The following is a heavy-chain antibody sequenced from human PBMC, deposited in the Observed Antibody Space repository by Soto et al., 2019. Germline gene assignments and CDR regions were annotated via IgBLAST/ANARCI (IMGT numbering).Heavy chain of an antibody. CDR3: ARSGGFKSDYDSSGYYPYYYYGMDV. D-gene: IGHD3-22*01. Sequence: PGGSLRLSCAASGFTFSSYAMSWVRQAPGKGLEWVSAISGSGGSTSYAQKFQGRVTMTRDTSTSTVYMELSSLRSEDTAVYYCARSGGFKSDYDSSGYYPYYYYGMDVWGRGTTVTVSS. J-gene: IGHJ6*02. V-gene: IGHV3-23*01. CDR2: ISGSGGST. CDR1: GFTFSSYA.